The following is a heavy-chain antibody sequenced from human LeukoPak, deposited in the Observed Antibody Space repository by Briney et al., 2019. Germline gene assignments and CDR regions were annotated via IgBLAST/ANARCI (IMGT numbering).Heavy chain of an antibody. CDR1: GFTFNIYA. CDR2: ITDSGGIT. CDR3: AKRYSWIDY. D-gene: IGHD5-18*01. J-gene: IGHJ4*02. V-gene: IGHV3-23*01. Sequence: GGSLRLSCAASGFTFNIYAMSWVRQAPGKGLEWVSSITDSGGITCYADSVKGRFTISRNNSKNTVSLQMDSLRAEDTAIYYCAKRYSWIDYWGQGTLVTVSS.